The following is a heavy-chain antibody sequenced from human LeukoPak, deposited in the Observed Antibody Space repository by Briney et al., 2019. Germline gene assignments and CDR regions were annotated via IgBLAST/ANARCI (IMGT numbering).Heavy chain of an antibody. V-gene: IGHV4-59*12. D-gene: IGHD3-16*02. J-gene: IGHJ6*03. CDR1: GGSIRNYY. Sequence: SETLSLTCTVSGGSIRNYYWSWIRQPPGKGLEWIGYIYYSGSTNYNPSLKSRVTISVDTSKNQFSLKLSSVTAADTAVYYCARGVRAFAAYYYYYYMDVWGKGTTVTVSS. CDR2: IYYSGST. CDR3: ARGVRAFAAYYYYYYMDV.